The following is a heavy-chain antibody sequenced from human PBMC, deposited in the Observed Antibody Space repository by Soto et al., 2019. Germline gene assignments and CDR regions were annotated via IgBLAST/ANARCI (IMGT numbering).Heavy chain of an antibody. CDR2: INPYNGNT. D-gene: IGHD6-19*01. CDR1: GCTVTSYS. Sequence: AAVKFSCTASGCTVTSYSITWVRQAPGQGLEWMGWINPYNGNTKYAQKRQGRVTMTTDTSTSTAYMELRSLRSDDTAVYYCARFPVAAINWFDPWGQGTLVTVSS. V-gene: IGHV1-18*04. J-gene: IGHJ5*02. CDR3: ARFPVAAINWFDP.